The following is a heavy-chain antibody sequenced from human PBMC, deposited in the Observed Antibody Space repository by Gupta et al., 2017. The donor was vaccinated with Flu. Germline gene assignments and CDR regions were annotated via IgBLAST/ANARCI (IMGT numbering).Heavy chain of an antibody. CDR3: TRGNKDYDFWSGYHVDMDV. V-gene: IGHV3-49*04. Sequence: EVQLVESGGGLVQPGRSLRLSCTVSGFTFGDYAVSWVRQAPGKGLEWVGFIRSKVYGGTTEYAASVKGRFTISRDDSKSIAYLQMNSLKTEDTAVYYCTRGNKDYDFWSGYHVDMDVWGKGTTVTVSS. D-gene: IGHD3-3*01. CDR2: IRSKVYGGTT. J-gene: IGHJ6*03. CDR1: GFTFGDYA.